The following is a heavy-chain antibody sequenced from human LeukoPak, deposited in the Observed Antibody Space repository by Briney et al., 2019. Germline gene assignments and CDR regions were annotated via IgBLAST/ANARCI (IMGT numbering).Heavy chain of an antibody. CDR1: GFTFSSYA. V-gene: IGHV3-23*01. CDR3: ARAYDSSVYYFVGAFDI. D-gene: IGHD3-22*01. Sequence: GGSLRLSCAASGFTFSSYAMGWVRQAPGKGVEGVSAISGSGGSTYYADSVKGRFTISRDNSKNTLYLQMNSLRAEDTAVYYCARAYDSSVYYFVGAFDIWGQGTMVTVSS. CDR2: ISGSGGST. J-gene: IGHJ3*02.